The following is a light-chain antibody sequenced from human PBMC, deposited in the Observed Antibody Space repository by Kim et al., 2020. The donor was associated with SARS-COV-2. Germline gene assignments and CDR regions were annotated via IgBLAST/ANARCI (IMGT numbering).Light chain of an antibody. CDR1: QSVLYSSNNKNY. CDR2: RAS. Sequence: DIVMTQSPDSLAVSLGERATINCKSSQSVLYSSNNKNYLAWYQQKPGQPPKLLIYRASTRESGVPDRFSGSGSGTDFTLTISSLQAEDVAVYYCQKYYSTPRTFGQGTKVDIK. V-gene: IGKV4-1*01. CDR3: QKYYSTPRT. J-gene: IGKJ1*01.